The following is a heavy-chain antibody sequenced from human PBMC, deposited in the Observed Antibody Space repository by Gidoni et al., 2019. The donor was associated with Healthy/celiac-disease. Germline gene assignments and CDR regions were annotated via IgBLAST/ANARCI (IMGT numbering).Heavy chain of an antibody. CDR1: GGSISSYY. V-gene: IGHV4-59*08. CDR3: ARQGDYEYFDY. D-gene: IGHD4-17*01. J-gene: IGHJ4*02. CDR2: IYYSGST. Sequence: QVQLQELGPGLVKPSETLSLTCTVSGGSISSYYWSWIRQPPGKGLEWIGYIYYSGSTNYNPSLKSRVTISVDTSKNQFSLKLSSVTAADTAVYYCARQGDYEYFDYWGQGTLVTVCS.